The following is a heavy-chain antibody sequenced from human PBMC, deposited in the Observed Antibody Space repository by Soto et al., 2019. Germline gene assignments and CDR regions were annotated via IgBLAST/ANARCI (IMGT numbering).Heavy chain of an antibody. Sequence: PGGSLRLSCAASGFTFSSYAMSWVRQAPGKGLEWVSAISGSGGSTYYADSVKGRFTISRDNSKNTLYLQMNSLRAEDTAVYYCAKGSRPTNYYYYYMDVWGKGTTVTVSS. V-gene: IGHV3-23*01. J-gene: IGHJ6*03. CDR1: GFTFSSYA. CDR3: AKGSRPTNYYYYYMDV. CDR2: ISGSGGST. D-gene: IGHD5-12*01.